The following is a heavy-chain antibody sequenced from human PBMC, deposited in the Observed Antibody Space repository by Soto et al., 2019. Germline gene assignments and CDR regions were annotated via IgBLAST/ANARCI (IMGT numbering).Heavy chain of an antibody. J-gene: IGHJ5*02. CDR2: MNPNSANT. CDR3: ARMATYGTLNWFDP. Sequence: QVQLVQSGAEVQRPGASVKVSCRASGYAFGDYDISWVRQAPGQGLEWMGWMNPNSANTGYAQKFQGRVSMTRDMSISTAYMELSRLRPEDTAIYYCARMATYGTLNWFDPWGQEPWSPSPQ. V-gene: IGHV1-8*01. D-gene: IGHD1-1*01. CDR1: GYAFGDYD.